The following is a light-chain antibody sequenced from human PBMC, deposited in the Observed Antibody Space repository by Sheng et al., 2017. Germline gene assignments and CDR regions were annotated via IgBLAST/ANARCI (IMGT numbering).Light chain of an antibody. Sequence: QSVLTQPPSISEAPWQRVTISCSGSGSNIGNNAVNWYQQLPGKAPKLLIYYSNLSPSGVSGRFSASKSGTSASLAISELQSEDEADYYCSTWDDSLNAVVFGGGTKTDRP. CDR2: YSN. CDR3: STWDDSLNAVV. V-gene: IGLV1-36*01. CDR1: GSNIGNNA. J-gene: IGLJ2*01.